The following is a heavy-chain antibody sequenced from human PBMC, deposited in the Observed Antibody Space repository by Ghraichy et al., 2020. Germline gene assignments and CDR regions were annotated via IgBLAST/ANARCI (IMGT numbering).Heavy chain of an antibody. D-gene: IGHD6-19*01. CDR3: ARGGYSSGWYDELGSFDI. CDR1: GAPFSTYF. V-gene: IGHV1-2*02. Sequence: ASVKVSCKISGAPFSTYFIHFVLLSPLLLVEWMGWVNPNSGGTNFAQKFQGSVTMARDTSISTAYMELSGLRSDDTALYYCARGGYSSGWYDELGSFDIWGQGTMFTVSS. J-gene: IGHJ3*02. CDR2: VNPNSGGT.